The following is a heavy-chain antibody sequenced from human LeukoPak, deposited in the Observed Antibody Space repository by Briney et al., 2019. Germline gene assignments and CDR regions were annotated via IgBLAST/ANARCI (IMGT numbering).Heavy chain of an antibody. J-gene: IGHJ4*02. D-gene: IGHD2-21*01. CDR1: GFTFENYW. CDR2: IKQDGSLE. Sequence: PGGSLRLSCVGSGFTFENYWMHWVRQAPGKGPEWVANIKQDGSLEHYMDSVKGRFTISRDNASSSLILQMDSLRAEDTAVYYCARWTGVIDSWGQGTLVTVSS. V-gene: IGHV3-7*01. CDR3: ARWTGVIDS.